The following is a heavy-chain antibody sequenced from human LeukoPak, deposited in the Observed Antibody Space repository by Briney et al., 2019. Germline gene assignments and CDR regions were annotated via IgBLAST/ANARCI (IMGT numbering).Heavy chain of an antibody. V-gene: IGHV1-69*05. CDR2: IIPIFGTA. Sequence: SVKVSCKASGGTFSSYAISWVRQAPGQGLGWMGGIIPIFGTANYAQKFQGRVTMTRDTSISTAYMDLSRLRSDDTAVYYCARGMGVLVPAATWFDPWGQGTLVTVSS. CDR3: ARGMGVLVPAATWFDP. D-gene: IGHD2-2*01. J-gene: IGHJ5*02. CDR1: GGTFSSYA.